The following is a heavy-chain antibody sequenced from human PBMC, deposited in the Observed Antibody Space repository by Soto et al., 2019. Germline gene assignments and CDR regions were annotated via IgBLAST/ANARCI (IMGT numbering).Heavy chain of an antibody. CDR3: ARGSGLRHHRPGINWFDP. CDR2: IYYSGSS. V-gene: IGHV4-59*11. J-gene: IGHJ5*02. D-gene: IGHD3-3*01. Sequence: SETLSLTCTVSGGSISSHYWSWIRQPPGRGLEWIGHIYYSGSSDYNPSLKSRLTISVDTSKNQFSLRLRSVTAADTAVYYCARGSGLRHHRPGINWFDPWGQGTLVTVSS. CDR1: GGSISSHY.